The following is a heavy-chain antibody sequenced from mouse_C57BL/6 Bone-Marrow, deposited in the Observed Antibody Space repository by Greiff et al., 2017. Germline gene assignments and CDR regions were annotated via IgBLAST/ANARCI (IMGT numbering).Heavy chain of an antibody. CDR1: GYTFTSYG. CDR2: IYPRSGNT. V-gene: IGHV1-81*01. D-gene: IGHD2-14*01. Sequence: VHLVESGAELARPGASVKLSCKASGYTFTSYGISWVKQRTGQGLEWIGEIYPRSGNTYYNEKFKGKATLTADKSSSTAYMELRSLTSEDSAVYFCARRVPGGYFDVWGTGTTVTVSS. J-gene: IGHJ1*03. CDR3: ARRVPGGYFDV.